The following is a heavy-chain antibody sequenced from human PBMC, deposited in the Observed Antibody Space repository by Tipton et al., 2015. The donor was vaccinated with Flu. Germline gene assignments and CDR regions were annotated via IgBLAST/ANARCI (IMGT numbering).Heavy chain of an antibody. V-gene: IGHV4-61*02. CDR3: ARMGDAFDI. CDR1: GGSISSGSYY. CDR2: IYTSGST. D-gene: IGHD3-16*01. J-gene: IGHJ3*02. Sequence: LRLSCTVSGGSISSGSYYWSWIRQPAGKGLEWIGRIYTSGSTNYNPSLKSRVTITVDTSKNQFSLKLSSVTAADTAVYYCARMGDAFDIWGQGTMVPVSS.